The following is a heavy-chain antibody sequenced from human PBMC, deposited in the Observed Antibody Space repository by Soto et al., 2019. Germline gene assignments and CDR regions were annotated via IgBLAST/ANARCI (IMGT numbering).Heavy chain of an antibody. CDR1: GFTFSNAW. V-gene: IGHV3-15*01. Sequence: EVQLEESGGGLVQPGGSLRLSCAASGFTFSNAWMSWVRQAPGKGLEWVGRIKSKTDGGTTDYAAPVKGRFTISRDDSKNTLYLQMNSLKTEDTAVYYCTTNRGLYDYIWGSYRYTDHDAFDIWGQGTMITVSS. CDR2: IKSKTDGGTT. J-gene: IGHJ3*02. D-gene: IGHD3-16*02. CDR3: TTNRGLYDYIWGSYRYTDHDAFDI.